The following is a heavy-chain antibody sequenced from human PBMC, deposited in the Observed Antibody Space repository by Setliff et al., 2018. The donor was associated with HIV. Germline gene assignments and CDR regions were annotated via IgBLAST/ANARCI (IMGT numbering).Heavy chain of an antibody. Sequence: PGGSLRLSCAASGFTFNTYAMTWVRQAPGKGLEWVSGINGDGDSTYYADSVKGRFTVSRDNSKDTLTLQMNDLRAEDTGLYYCAKDYTTTFWEYNWFDLWGQGTLVTVSS. CDR3: AKDYTTTFWEYNWFDL. D-gene: IGHD3-3*01. V-gene: IGHV3-23*01. CDR2: INGDGDST. J-gene: IGHJ5*02. CDR1: GFTFNTYA.